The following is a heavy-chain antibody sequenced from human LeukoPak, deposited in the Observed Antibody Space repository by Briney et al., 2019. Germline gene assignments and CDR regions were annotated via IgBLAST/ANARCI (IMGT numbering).Heavy chain of an antibody. CDR1: GFTFSNAW. J-gene: IGHJ4*02. Sequence: RGSLRLSCAASGFTFSNAWMSWVCQAPEKGLEWVGRIKSKTDGGTTDYAAPVKDRFTISRDDSKNTLYLQMNSLKTEDTAVYYCTTQILGATNGDFDYWGQGTLVTVSS. CDR2: IKSKTDGGTT. V-gene: IGHV3-15*01. D-gene: IGHD1-26*01. CDR3: TTQILGATNGDFDY.